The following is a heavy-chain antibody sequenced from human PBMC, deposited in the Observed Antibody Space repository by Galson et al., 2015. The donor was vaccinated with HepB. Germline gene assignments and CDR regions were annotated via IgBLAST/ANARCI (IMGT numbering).Heavy chain of an antibody. V-gene: IGHV1-18*04. CDR3: ARVPPYGSGSHRSHPGSGYYFDY. J-gene: IGHJ4*02. Sequence: SVKVSCKASGYTFTSYGISWVRQAPGQGLEWMGWISAYNGNTNYAQKLQGRVTMTTDTSTSTAYVELSSLRSEDTAVYYCARVPPYGSGSHRSHPGSGYYFDYWGQGTLVTVSS. CDR1: GYTFTSYG. D-gene: IGHD3-10*01. CDR2: ISAYNGNT.